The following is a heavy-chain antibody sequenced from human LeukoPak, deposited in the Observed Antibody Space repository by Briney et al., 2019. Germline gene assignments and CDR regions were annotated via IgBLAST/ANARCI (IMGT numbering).Heavy chain of an antibody. V-gene: IGHV1-2*02. Sequence: GASVKVSCKASGYTFTGYYMHWVRQAPGQGLEWMGWINPNSGGTNYAQKFQGRVTMTRDTSISTAYMELSRLRSDDTAVYYCARDLSVYYDSSGHSFGYWGQGTLVTVSS. CDR1: GYTFTGYY. J-gene: IGHJ4*02. CDR3: ARDLSVYYDSSGHSFGY. D-gene: IGHD3-22*01. CDR2: INPNSGGT.